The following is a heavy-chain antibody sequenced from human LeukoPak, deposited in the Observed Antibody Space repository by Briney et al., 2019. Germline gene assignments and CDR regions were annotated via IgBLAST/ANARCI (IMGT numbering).Heavy chain of an antibody. V-gene: IGHV3-23*01. CDR3: AKEGDYDSSGYPLDY. D-gene: IGHD3-22*01. J-gene: IGHJ4*02. CDR2: ISGSGGST. Sequence: GGSLRLSCAASGFTFSSYAMSWVRQAPGKGLEWVSAISGSGGSTYYADSVKGRFTISRDNSKNTLYLQMNSLSAEDTAVYYCAKEGDYDSSGYPLDYWGQGTLVTVSS. CDR1: GFTFSSYA.